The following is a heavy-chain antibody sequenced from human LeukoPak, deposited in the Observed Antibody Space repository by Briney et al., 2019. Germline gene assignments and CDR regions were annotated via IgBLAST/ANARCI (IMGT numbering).Heavy chain of an antibody. Sequence: ASVKVSCKASGYTFSNFGLIWVRQAPGQGLEWMGWINTHNGNTNYAQKFQDRVTMTRETSTTTACLELRSLRSDDPAVYYCAKSHSGSLRAPFDYWGQGTLVTVSS. CDR1: GYTFSNFG. D-gene: IGHD3-22*01. V-gene: IGHV1-18*01. CDR2: INTHNGNT. CDR3: AKSHSGSLRAPFDY. J-gene: IGHJ4*02.